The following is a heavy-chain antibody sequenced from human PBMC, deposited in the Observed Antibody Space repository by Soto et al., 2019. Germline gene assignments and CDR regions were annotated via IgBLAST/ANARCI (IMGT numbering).Heavy chain of an antibody. CDR1: GFSHDHG. D-gene: IGHD5-12*01. CDR3: GKDVAPGGLDV. Sequence: EVQLVQSGGGFVQPGESLRLSCVLSGFSHDHGIHWVRQVPGRGLEWVSGILWNSGAAGYADSVKGRFTISSDTAKTYLQLQIDSVRHEDTALYYCGKDVAPGGLDVWGQGTTVTVSS. CDR2: ILWNSGAA. V-gene: IGHV3-9*02. J-gene: IGHJ6*02.